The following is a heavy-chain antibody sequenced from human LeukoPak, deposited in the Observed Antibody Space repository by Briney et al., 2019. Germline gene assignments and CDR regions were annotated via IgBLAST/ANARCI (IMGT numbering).Heavy chain of an antibody. CDR3: AKDLGGTSYYYYYMDV. V-gene: IGHV1-8*01. CDR1: GYTFTSYD. CDR2: MNPNSGNT. D-gene: IGHD1-26*01. J-gene: IGHJ6*03. Sequence: ASVKVSCKASGYTFTSYDINWVRQATGQGLEWMGWMNPNSGNTGYAQKFQGRVTMTRNTSISTAYMELSSLRSEDTAVYYCAKDLGGTSYYYYYMDVWGKGTTVTVSS.